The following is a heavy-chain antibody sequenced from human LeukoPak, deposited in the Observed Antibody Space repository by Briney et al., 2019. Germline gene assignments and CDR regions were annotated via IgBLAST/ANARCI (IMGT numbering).Heavy chain of an antibody. V-gene: IGHV3-7*01. D-gene: IGHD2-2*01. CDR2: IRDDGSEE. CDR3: ANWGQYCSSTSCLSAFDI. CDR1: GFTLSANW. Sequence: GGSLRLSCAASGFTLSANWMTWVRQAPGRGLEWVANIRDDGSEEYYGDSVRGRFTISRDNAKNSVDLQMHSLRVEDTAVYYCANWGQYCSSTSCLSAFDIWGQGTMVTVSS. J-gene: IGHJ3*02.